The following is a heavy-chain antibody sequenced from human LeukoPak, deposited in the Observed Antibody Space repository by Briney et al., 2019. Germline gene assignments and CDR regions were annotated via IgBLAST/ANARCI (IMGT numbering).Heavy chain of an antibody. J-gene: IGHJ6*03. CDR3: ARGNYYDSSGYYYYYYYMDV. D-gene: IGHD3-22*01. Sequence: GGSLRLSCAASGLTFSSYEMNWVRQAPGKGLEWVSYISSSGRTIYYADSVKGRFTISRDNAKNTLYLQMNSLRAEDTAVYYCARGNYYDSSGYYYYYYYMDVWGKGTTVTVSS. CDR2: ISSSGRTI. V-gene: IGHV3-48*03. CDR1: GLTFSSYE.